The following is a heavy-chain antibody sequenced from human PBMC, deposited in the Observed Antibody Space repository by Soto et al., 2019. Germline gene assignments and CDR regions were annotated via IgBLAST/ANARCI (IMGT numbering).Heavy chain of an antibody. V-gene: IGHV1-3*01. J-gene: IGHJ3*02. Sequence: ASVKVSCKASGYTFTSYAMHWVRQAPGQRLEWMGWINAGNGNTKYSQKFQGRVTITRDTSASTAYMELSSLRSDDTAVYYCARVERYFDWLGAFDIWGQGTMVTV. CDR3: ARVERYFDWLGAFDI. CDR1: GYTFTSYA. D-gene: IGHD3-9*01. CDR2: INAGNGNT.